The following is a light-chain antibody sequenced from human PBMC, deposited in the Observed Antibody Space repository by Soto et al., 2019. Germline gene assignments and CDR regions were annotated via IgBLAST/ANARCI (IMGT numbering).Light chain of an antibody. V-gene: IGLV1-40*01. CDR3: QAYDYSLTASV. Sequence: QSVLTQPPSVSGAPGQRVTISXTXXXXXXGAGYDVHWYQQLPGAAPKLVIFGNRNRPSGIPERFSGSKSGTSASLAITGLQAEDEADYYCQAYDYSLTASVFGGGTKVTVL. CDR2: GNR. J-gene: IGLJ3*02. CDR1: XXXXGAGYD.